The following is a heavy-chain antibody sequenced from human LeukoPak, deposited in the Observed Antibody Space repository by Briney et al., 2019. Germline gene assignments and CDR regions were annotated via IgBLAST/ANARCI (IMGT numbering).Heavy chain of an antibody. CDR2: ISWNSGSI. V-gene: IGHV3-9*03. J-gene: IGHJ4*02. CDR3: ARESSVGAHKAFDY. CDR1: GFTFDDYA. Sequence: GRSLRLSCAASGFTFDDYAMHWVRQAPGKGLEWVSGISWNSGSIGYADSVKGRFTISRDNAKNSLYLQMNSLRAEDMALYYCARESSVGAHKAFDYWGQGTLVTVSS. D-gene: IGHD1-26*01.